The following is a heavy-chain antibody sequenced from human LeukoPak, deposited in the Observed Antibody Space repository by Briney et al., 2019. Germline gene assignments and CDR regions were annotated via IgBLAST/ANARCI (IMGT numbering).Heavy chain of an antibody. Sequence: GGSLRLSCAASGFTFSSYGMHWVRQAPGKGLEWVAVISYDGSNKYYADSVKGRFTISRDNSKNTLYLQMNSLRAEDTAVYYCAKVWSGYWNYYGMDVWGQGTTVIVSS. CDR1: GFTFSSYG. J-gene: IGHJ6*02. V-gene: IGHV3-30*18. D-gene: IGHD3-3*01. CDR2: ISYDGSNK. CDR3: AKVWSGYWNYYGMDV.